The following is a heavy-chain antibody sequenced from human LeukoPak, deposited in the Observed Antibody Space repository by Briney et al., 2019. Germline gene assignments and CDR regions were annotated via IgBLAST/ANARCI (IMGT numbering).Heavy chain of an antibody. CDR2: ITPMFGTS. D-gene: IGHD1-14*01. CDR1: GYTFNTYG. CDR3: ARDSSEFRSLLFH. J-gene: IGHJ1*01. V-gene: IGHV1-69*13. Sequence: GASVKVSCKASGYTFNTYGISWVRQAPGQGLEWMGGITPMFGTSNYAQKFQGRVTITADESTSTAYMELSSLRSEDTAVYYCARDSSEFRSLLFHWGQGTLVTVSS.